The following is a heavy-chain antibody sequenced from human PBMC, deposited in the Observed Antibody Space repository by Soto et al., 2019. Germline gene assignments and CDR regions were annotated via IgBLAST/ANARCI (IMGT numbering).Heavy chain of an antibody. CDR3: AREHIAVVTANTSPDFEH. D-gene: IGHD2-21*02. CDR2: INPSGGST. J-gene: IGHJ1*01. CDR1: GYTFTSYY. Sequence: ASVKVSCKASGYTFTSYYMHWVRQAPGQGLEWMGIINPSGGSTSYAEKFQGRVTMTRDTSTSTVYMELSSLRYEDTAVYYCAREHIAVVTANTSPDFEHWGEGTLVTV. V-gene: IGHV1-46*01.